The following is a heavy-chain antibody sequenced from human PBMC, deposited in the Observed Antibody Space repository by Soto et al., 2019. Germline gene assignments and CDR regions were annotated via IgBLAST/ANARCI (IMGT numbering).Heavy chain of an antibody. CDR2: ISYDGSNK. J-gene: IGHJ4*02. Sequence: QVQLVESGGGVVQPGRSLRLSCAASGFTFSSYGMHWVRQAPGKGLEWVAVISYDGSNKYYADYVKGRFTISRDNSKNTLYLQMNSLRAEDTAVYYCAKRRVGGSWLVVDYWGQGTLVTVSS. V-gene: IGHV3-30*18. CDR1: GFTFSSYG. D-gene: IGHD6-19*01. CDR3: AKRRVGGSWLVVDY.